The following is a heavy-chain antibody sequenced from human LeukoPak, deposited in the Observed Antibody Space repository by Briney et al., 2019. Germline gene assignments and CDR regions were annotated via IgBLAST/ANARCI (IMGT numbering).Heavy chain of an antibody. CDR1: GYTFTSYG. CDR3: ASDLFDPRYYYGSGSSRKFDY. V-gene: IGHV1-18*01. J-gene: IGHJ4*02. Sequence: GASVKVSCKASGYTFTSYGISWVRQAPGQGLEWMGWISAYNGNTNYAQKLQGRVTMTTDTSTSTAYMELRSLRSDDTAVYYCASDLFDPRYYYGSGSSRKFDYWGQGTLVTVSS. D-gene: IGHD3-10*01. CDR2: ISAYNGNT.